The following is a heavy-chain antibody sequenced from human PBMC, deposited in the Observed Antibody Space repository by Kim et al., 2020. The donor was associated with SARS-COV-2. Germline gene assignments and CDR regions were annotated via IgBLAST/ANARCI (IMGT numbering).Heavy chain of an antibody. Sequence: GGSLRLSCAASGFTFSSYSMNWVRQAPGKGLEWVSSISSSSSYIYYADSVKGRFTISRDNAKNSLYLQMNSLRAEDTAVYYCARELRTFGGVDYWGQGTLVTVSS. CDR3: ARELRTFGGVDY. CDR1: GFTFSSYS. CDR2: ISSSSSYI. J-gene: IGHJ4*02. D-gene: IGHD3-3*01. V-gene: IGHV3-21*01.